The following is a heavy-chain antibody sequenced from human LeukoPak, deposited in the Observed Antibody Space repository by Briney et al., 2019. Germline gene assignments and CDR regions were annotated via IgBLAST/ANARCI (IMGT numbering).Heavy chain of an antibody. Sequence: ASVKVSCKASGYTFTGYYMHWVRQAPGQGLEWMGWINPNSGGTNYAQKFQGRVTMTRDTSISTAYMELSRLRSDDTAVYYCAREGSQLWLPRGYFDYWGQGTLVTVSS. J-gene: IGHJ4*02. V-gene: IGHV1-2*02. D-gene: IGHD6-19*01. CDR3: AREGSQLWLPRGYFDY. CDR2: INPNSGGT. CDR1: GYTFTGYY.